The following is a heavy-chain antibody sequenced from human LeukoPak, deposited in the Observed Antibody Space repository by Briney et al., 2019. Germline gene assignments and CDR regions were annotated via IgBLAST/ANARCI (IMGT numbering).Heavy chain of an antibody. CDR3: ARGSVVAANLDF. CDR2: INQDGSEK. V-gene: IGHV3-7*01. Sequence: GGSLRLSCAASGFTFSDYWMSWVRQAPGKGLEWVANINQDGSEKDYVDSVRGRFTISRDNAKNSLFLQMNTLRADDAAVYYCARGSVVAANLDFWGQGTLITVS. D-gene: IGHD2-15*01. J-gene: IGHJ4*02. CDR1: GFTFSDYW.